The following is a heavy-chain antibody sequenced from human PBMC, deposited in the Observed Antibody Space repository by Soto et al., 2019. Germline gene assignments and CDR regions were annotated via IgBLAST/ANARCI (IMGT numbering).Heavy chain of an antibody. CDR3: ARLPGPLVSVLYIYPVDARETPSDVDV. J-gene: IGHJ6*02. Sequence: GGSLRLSCAASGFTFSSYAMSWVRQAPGKGLEWVSGISGNGTSKYYGDSVKGRFTISKDNGKNTLYLQMNDLRHEDTAVYYCARLPGPLVSVLYIYPVDARETPSDVDVWGQGTSVTVSS. CDR1: GFTFSSYA. CDR2: ISGNGTSK. D-gene: IGHD2-21*02. V-gene: IGHV3-23*01.